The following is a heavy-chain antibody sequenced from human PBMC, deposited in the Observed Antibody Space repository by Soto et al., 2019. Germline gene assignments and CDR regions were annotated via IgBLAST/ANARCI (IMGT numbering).Heavy chain of an antibody. V-gene: IGHV3-33*01. Sequence: LRLSCAASGFTFSSYGMQWVRQAPGKGLEGVAVIWYDGSNKYYADSVKGRFTISRDNSKNTLYLQMNSLRAEDTAVYYCARDPSDYYDSSGYYFGWPYYFDYWGQVTLGTAPQ. J-gene: IGHJ4*02. CDR2: IWYDGSNK. CDR1: GFTFSSYG. CDR3: ARDPSDYYDSSGYYFGWPYYFDY. D-gene: IGHD3-22*01.